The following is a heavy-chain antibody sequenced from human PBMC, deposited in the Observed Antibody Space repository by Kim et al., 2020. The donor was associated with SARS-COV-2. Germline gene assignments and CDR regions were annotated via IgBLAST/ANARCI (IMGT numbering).Heavy chain of an antibody. V-gene: IGHV3-23*01. CDR1: GFTFSSYA. D-gene: IGHD3-3*01. Sequence: GGSLRLSCAASGFTFSSYAMSWVRQAPGKGLEWVSAISGSGGSTYYADSVKGRFTISRDNSKNTLYLQMNSLRAEDTAVYYCASSRITIFGVGLDDAFDIWGQETMVTVSS. CDR3: ASSRITIFGVGLDDAFDI. J-gene: IGHJ3*02. CDR2: ISGSGGST.